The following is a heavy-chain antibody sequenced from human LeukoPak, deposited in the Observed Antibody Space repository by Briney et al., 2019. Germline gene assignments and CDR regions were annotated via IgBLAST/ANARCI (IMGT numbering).Heavy chain of an antibody. D-gene: IGHD1-26*01. CDR2: IYYSGST. CDR3: ARAQRGSYYYFDY. CDR1: GGSISSGSYY. J-gene: IGHJ4*02. V-gene: IGHV4-39*07. Sequence: PSETLSLTCTVSGGSISSGSYYWGWIRQPPGKGLEWIGSIYYSGSTYYNPSLKSRVTISVDTSKNQFSLKLSSVTAADTAVYYCARAQRGSYYYFDYWGQGTLVTVSS.